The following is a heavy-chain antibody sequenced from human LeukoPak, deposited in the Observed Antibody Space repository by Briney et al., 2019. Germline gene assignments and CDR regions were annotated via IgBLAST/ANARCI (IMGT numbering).Heavy chain of an antibody. CDR1: GFTFSSYA. J-gene: IGHJ5*02. D-gene: IGHD6-13*01. CDR2: ISGSGGST. V-gene: IGHV3-23*01. Sequence: GGSLRLSCAASGFTFSSYAMSWVRQAPGKGLEWVSAISGSGGSTYYADSVKGRFTISRDNTKNSLYLQMNSLRAEDTAVYYCAREWIAAGFDPWGQGTLVTVSS. CDR3: AREWIAAGFDP.